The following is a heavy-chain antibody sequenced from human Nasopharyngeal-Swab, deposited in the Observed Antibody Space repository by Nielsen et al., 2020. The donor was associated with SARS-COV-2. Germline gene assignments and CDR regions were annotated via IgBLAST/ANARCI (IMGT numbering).Heavy chain of an antibody. CDR3: AKTMVRGDFYYFLDV. CDR2: ISWKSGNM. J-gene: IGHJ6*03. D-gene: IGHD3-10*01. V-gene: IGHV3-9*01. CDR1: GFSFDDYT. Sequence: GGSLRLSCVASGFSFDDYTMHWVRQAPGKGLEWVSGISWKSGNMGYADSVKGRFTISRDNAKNSVYLQMNSLRPEDTALYYCAKTMVRGDFYYFLDVWGKGTTVTGSS.